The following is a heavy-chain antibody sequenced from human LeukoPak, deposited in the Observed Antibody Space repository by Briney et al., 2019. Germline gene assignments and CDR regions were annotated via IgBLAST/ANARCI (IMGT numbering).Heavy chain of an antibody. D-gene: IGHD6-19*01. V-gene: IGHV1-24*01. CDR1: GYTLTELS. J-gene: IGHJ4*02. CDR3: ATLVASSGWYEPLDY. Sequence: ASVKVSCKVSGYTLTELSMHWVRQAPGKGLEWMGGFDPEDGETIYAQKFQGRVTMTEDTSTDTAYMELSSLRSEDTAVYYCATLVASSGWYEPLDYWGQGTLVTVSS. CDR2: FDPEDGET.